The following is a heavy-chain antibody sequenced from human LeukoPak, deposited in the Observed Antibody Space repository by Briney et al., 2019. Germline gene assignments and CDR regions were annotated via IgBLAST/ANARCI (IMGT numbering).Heavy chain of an antibody. Sequence: GGSLRLSCAASGFTFSSYAMSWVRQAPGKGLEWVSAISGSGGSTYYADSVKGRFTISRDNAKNSLYLQMNSLRAEDTAVYYCARTKEMATISYFDSWGQGTLVTVSS. CDR2: ISGSGGST. J-gene: IGHJ4*02. CDR1: GFTFSSYA. CDR3: ARTKEMATISYFDS. V-gene: IGHV3-23*01. D-gene: IGHD5-24*01.